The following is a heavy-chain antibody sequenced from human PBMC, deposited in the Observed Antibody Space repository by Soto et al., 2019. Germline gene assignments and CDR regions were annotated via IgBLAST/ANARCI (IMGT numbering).Heavy chain of an antibody. V-gene: IGHV1-69*12. CDR2: IIPIFGTA. J-gene: IGHJ6*02. Sequence: QVQLVQSGAEVKKPGSSVKVSCKASGGTFSSYAISWVRQAPGQGLEWMGGIIPIFGTANYAQKFQGRVTITAEQTTSTASLELSSLRSEDTAVYYCARDKPHYGFSSGYHRDYYYGMDVWGQGTTVTVSS. CDR3: ARDKPHYGFSSGYHRDYYYGMDV. CDR1: GGTFSSYA. D-gene: IGHD3-3*01.